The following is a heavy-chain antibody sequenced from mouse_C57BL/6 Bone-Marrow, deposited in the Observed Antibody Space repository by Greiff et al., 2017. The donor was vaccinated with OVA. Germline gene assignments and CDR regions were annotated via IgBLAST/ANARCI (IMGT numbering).Heavy chain of an antibody. CDR3: AREAISGSYFDY. CDR1: GYAFTNYL. CDR2: INPGSGGT. Sequence: QVQLQQSGAELVRPGTSVKVSCKASGYAFTNYLIEWVKQRPGQGLEWIGVINPGSGGTNYNEKFKGKATLTADKSSSTAYMQLSSLTSEDSAVYFCAREAISGSYFDYWGQGTTLTVSS. J-gene: IGHJ2*01. V-gene: IGHV1-54*01. D-gene: IGHD6-2*01.